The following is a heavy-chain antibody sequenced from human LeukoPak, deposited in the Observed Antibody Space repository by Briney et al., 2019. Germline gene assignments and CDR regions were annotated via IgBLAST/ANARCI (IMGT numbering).Heavy chain of an antibody. V-gene: IGHV3-21*01. CDR2: ISSGSSYI. CDR1: GFTFSSYS. J-gene: IGHJ4*02. CDR3: ARELAAWMHDY. D-gene: IGHD6-13*01. Sequence: GGSLRLSCAASGFTFSSYSMNWVRQAPGKGLEWVSSISSGSSYIYYADSMKGRFTISRDNAKNSLYLQMNSLRAEDTAVYYCARELAAWMHDYWGQGTLVTVSS.